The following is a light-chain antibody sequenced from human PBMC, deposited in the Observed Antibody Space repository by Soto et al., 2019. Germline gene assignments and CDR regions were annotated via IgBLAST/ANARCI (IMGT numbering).Light chain of an antibody. CDR1: QSLLHSNGYNY. V-gene: IGKV2-28*01. J-gene: IGKJ2*02. CDR3: MQALQTPRT. Sequence: DTAMTQSPLSLPVTPGDPASISCRSSQSLLHSNGYNYLDWYLQKPGQSPQLLIYLGSNRASGVSDRLSGSGSGTDFTLKISRVEAEDVGVYYCMQALQTPRTFGQGTKLEIK. CDR2: LGS.